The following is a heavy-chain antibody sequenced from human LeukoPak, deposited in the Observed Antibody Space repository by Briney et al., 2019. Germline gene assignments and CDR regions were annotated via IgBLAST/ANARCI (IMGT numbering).Heavy chain of an antibody. CDR2: IYTSGTT. D-gene: IGHD4-11*01. V-gene: IGHV4-4*07. Sequence: SETLSLTCTVSGDSISNYYWSWIRQPAGKGLEWIGRIYTSGTTNYNPSLKSRVTMSVDTSKNQFSLKLRSVTAADTAVYYCARHLPGYSNTWPGPWGQGNLVTVSS. CDR1: GDSISNYY. CDR3: ARHLPGYSNTWPGP. J-gene: IGHJ5*02.